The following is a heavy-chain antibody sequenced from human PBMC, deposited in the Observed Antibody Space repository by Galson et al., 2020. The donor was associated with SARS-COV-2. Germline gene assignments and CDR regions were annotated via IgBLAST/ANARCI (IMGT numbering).Heavy chain of an antibody. D-gene: IGHD3-22*01. J-gene: IGHJ4*02. Sequence: GGSLRLSCAASGFTFSSYGMLWVRQAPGKGLEWVAVISYDGSNKYYADSVKGRFTISRDNSKNTLYLQMNSLRAEDTAVYYCAKLARGYYDSSGYPTTIFDYWGQGTLVTVSS. CDR2: ISYDGSNK. CDR1: GFTFSSYG. V-gene: IGHV3-30*18. CDR3: AKLARGYYDSSGYPTTIFDY.